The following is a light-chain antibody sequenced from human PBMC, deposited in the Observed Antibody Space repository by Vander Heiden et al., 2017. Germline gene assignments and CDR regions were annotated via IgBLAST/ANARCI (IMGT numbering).Light chain of an antibody. CDR1: TSDVGGSSF. CDR3: SSYTTTSALVR. V-gene: IGLV2-14*01. CDR2: EVS. J-gene: IGLJ2*01. Sequence: QSALTQPASVSGSPGQSISISCTGPTSDVGGSSFVSWYQQHPGKAPRLMIYEVSDRPSGVSNRFSGSKLGNTASLTISGLQPEDEADYYCSSYTTTSALVRFGGGTKVTV.